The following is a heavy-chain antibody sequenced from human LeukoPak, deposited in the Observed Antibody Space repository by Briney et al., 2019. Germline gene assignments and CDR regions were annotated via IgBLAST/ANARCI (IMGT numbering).Heavy chain of an antibody. CDR2: IYHSGST. D-gene: IGHD4-17*01. V-gene: IGHV4-4*02. J-gene: IGHJ4*02. CDR3: ARDVPPTGFDY. CDR1: GGSISSSNW. Sequence: SSETLSLTCAVSGGSISSSNWWSGVRQPPGKGLEGIGEIYHSGSTNYNPCLKSRVTISVDKSKNQFSLKLSSVTAADTAVYYCARDVPPTGFDYWGQGTLVTVSS.